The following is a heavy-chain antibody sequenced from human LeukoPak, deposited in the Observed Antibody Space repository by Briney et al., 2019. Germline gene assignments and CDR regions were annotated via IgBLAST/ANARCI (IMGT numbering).Heavy chain of an antibody. J-gene: IGHJ6*03. CDR3: ARDRPYCSSTSCYYMDV. D-gene: IGHD2-2*01. CDR1: GFIFSSYS. CDR2: ISSSSSTI. Sequence: PGGSLRLSCAASGFIFSSYSMNWVRQAPGKGLEWVSYISSSSSTIYYADFVKGRFTISRDNAKNSLYLQMNSLRAEDTAVYYCARDRPYCSSTSCYYMDVWGKGTTVTVSS. V-gene: IGHV3-48*01.